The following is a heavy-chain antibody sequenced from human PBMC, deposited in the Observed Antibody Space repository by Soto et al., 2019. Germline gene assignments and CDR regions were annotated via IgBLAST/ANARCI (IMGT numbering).Heavy chain of an antibody. Sequence: ASVKVSCKASGYSISDYYMHWVRQAPGQGLEWMGWTNPNSGDPHYAQKFQGWVTMTRDTSTNTDFIELTRLRPADTAVYFCVRGGSYHIFTGYASAFDIWGQGTMVTVSS. CDR1: GYSISDYY. J-gene: IGHJ3*02. V-gene: IGHV1-2*04. D-gene: IGHD3-9*01. CDR3: VRGGSYHIFTGYASAFDI. CDR2: TNPNSGDP.